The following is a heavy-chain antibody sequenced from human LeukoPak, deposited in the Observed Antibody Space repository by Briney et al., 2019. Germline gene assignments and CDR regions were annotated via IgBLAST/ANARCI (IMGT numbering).Heavy chain of an antibody. CDR2: ISYDGSNK. Sequence: GRSLRLSCAASGFTFSSYGMHWVRQAPGKGLEWVAVISYDGSNKYYADSVKGRFTISRDNSKNTLYLQMNSLRAEDTAVYYYARLALVGEHYYYYGMDVWGQGTTVTVSS. CDR3: ARLALVGEHYYYYGMDV. V-gene: IGHV3-30*03. CDR1: GFTFSSYG. D-gene: IGHD3-10*01. J-gene: IGHJ6*02.